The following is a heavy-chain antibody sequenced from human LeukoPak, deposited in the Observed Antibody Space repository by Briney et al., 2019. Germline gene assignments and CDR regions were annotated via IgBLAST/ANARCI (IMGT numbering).Heavy chain of an antibody. J-gene: IGHJ4*02. Sequence: PGGSPRLSCAAFGFTFASYSMNWVRQAPGKGPEWVSSISGVSTYIYNAGSVKGRFTISRDNAQASLYLQMISLRADDTAVYYCARVSGRLERQSDLDYWGQGTLVIVSS. CDR1: GFTFASYS. D-gene: IGHD1-1*01. CDR2: ISGVSTYI. CDR3: ARVSGRLERQSDLDY. V-gene: IGHV3-21*01.